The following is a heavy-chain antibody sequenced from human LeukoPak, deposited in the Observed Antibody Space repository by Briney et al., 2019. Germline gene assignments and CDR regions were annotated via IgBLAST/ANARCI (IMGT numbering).Heavy chain of an antibody. V-gene: IGHV4-59*08. Sequence: PSETLSLTCTVSGGSISTYYWNWIRQPPGKGLEWIGCIYYSGTTNYNPSLKSRVTISVDTSKNQFSLKLTSVTAADTAVYYCARGYSSTWFKTWDFWGQGTLVTVSS. J-gene: IGHJ4*02. CDR1: GGSISTYY. CDR2: IYYSGTT. D-gene: IGHD6-13*01. CDR3: ARGYSSTWFKTWDF.